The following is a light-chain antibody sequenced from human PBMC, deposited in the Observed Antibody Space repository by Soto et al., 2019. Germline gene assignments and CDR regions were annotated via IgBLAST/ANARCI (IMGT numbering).Light chain of an antibody. CDR1: QSISSW. J-gene: IGKJ1*01. Sequence: DIHMTHSPSTLSASVGDRVTITFRASQSISSWLAWYQQKPGKAPKLLIYDASSLESGVPSRFSGSGSGTEFTLTISSLQPDDFATYYCQQYNSYSRTFGQGTKVDIK. V-gene: IGKV1-5*01. CDR3: QQYNSYSRT. CDR2: DAS.